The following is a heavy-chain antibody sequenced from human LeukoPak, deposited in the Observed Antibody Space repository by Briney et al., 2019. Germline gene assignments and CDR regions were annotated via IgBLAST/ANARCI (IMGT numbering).Heavy chain of an antibody. CDR1: NASFGPYY. CDR3: ARETSLHIFDS. D-gene: IGHD2-21*01. J-gene: IGHJ4*02. CDR2: VNYRGDG. V-gene: IGHV4-34*01. Sequence: NPSETLSLTYDVYNASFGPYYWSWLRQSPGKGLEYIGEVNYRGDGNYNPSLNSRASISIDTSKKQFSLRLTSVTAADTAMYYCARETSLHIFDSWGLGTLVTVSS.